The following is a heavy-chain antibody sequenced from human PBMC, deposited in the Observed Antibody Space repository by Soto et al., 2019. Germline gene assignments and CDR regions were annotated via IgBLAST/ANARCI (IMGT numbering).Heavy chain of an antibody. CDR1: GYTFTGYY. CDR3: ARDRVAGTGMYYYYGMDV. D-gene: IGHD6-19*01. Sequence: ASVKVSCKASGYTFTGYYMHWVRQAPGQGLEWVGWINPNSGGTNYAQKFQGRVTMTRDTSISTAYMELSRLRSDDTAVYYCARDRVAGTGMYYYYGMDVWGQGTTVTVS. CDR2: INPNSGGT. J-gene: IGHJ6*02. V-gene: IGHV1-2*02.